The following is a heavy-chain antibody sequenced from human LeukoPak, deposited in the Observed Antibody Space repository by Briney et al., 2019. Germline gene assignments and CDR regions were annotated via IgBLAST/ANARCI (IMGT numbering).Heavy chain of an antibody. J-gene: IGHJ3*02. V-gene: IGHV4-39*07. D-gene: IGHD1-26*01. CDR3: ARTIVGASLAGAFDI. CDR2: IHYSGST. Sequence: SETLSLTCTVSGGSISSSSYYWGWIRQPPGKGLEWIGSIHYSGSTNYNPSLKSRVTISVDTSKNQFSLKLSSVTAADTAVYYCARTIVGASLAGAFDIWGQGTMVTVSS. CDR1: GGSISSSSYY.